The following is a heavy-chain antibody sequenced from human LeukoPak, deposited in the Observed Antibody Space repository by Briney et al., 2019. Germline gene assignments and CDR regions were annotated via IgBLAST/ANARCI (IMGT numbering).Heavy chain of an antibody. D-gene: IGHD5-18*01. CDR1: GGSISSGDYY. CDR2: IYYSGST. J-gene: IGHJ3*02. CDR3: ARETALGDAFDI. Sequence: PSETLSLTCTVSGGSISSGDYYWSWIRRPPGRGLEWIGYIYYSGSTYYNPSLKSRITISVDTSKNQFSLKLSSVTAADTAVYYCARETALGDAFDIWGQGTMVTVSS. V-gene: IGHV4-30-4*01.